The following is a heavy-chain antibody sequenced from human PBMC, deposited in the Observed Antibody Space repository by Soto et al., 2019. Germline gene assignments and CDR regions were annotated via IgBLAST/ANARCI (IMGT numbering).Heavy chain of an antibody. Sequence: GGSLRLSCAASGCSFSSYGMHWVRQAPGKGLEWVAVIWHDGSKKYYADSVKGRLIISRANSKNTLYVQINNLRAEDTAVYYCARDHLILPAHDFFYGSDVWGRGATVTVSS. CDR3: ARDHLILPAHDFFYGSDV. V-gene: IGHV3-33*01. CDR2: IWHDGSKK. CDR1: GCSFSSYG. D-gene: IGHD2-21*02. J-gene: IGHJ6*02.